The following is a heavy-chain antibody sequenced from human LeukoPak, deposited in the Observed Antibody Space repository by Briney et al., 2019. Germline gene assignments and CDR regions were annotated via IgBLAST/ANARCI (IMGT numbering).Heavy chain of an antibody. CDR2: ISSSSYYI. V-gene: IGHV3-21*01. CDR3: AREGKLELRKNLDY. Sequence: GGSLRLSCAASGFTFSSYSMNWVRQAPGKGLEWVSSISSSSYYIYYADSVKGRFTISRDNAKNSLYLQMNSLRAEDTAVYYCAREGKLELRKNLDYWGQETLVTVSS. J-gene: IGHJ4*02. D-gene: IGHD1-7*01. CDR1: GFTFSSYS.